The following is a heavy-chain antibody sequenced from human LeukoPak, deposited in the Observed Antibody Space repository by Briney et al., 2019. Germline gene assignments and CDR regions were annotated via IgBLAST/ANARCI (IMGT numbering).Heavy chain of an antibody. J-gene: IGHJ6*02. D-gene: IGHD6-13*01. CDR2: IKQDGSEK. CDR1: GFTFSSYW. Sequence: QSGGSLRLSCAASGFTFSSYWMSWVRQAPGKGLEWVANIKQDGSEKYYVDSVKGRFTISRDNAKNSLYLQMNSLRAEDTAVYYCARVPGYSSSWFKPDYYYYGMDVWGQGTTVTVSS. CDR3: ARVPGYSSSWFKPDYYYYGMDV. V-gene: IGHV3-7*01.